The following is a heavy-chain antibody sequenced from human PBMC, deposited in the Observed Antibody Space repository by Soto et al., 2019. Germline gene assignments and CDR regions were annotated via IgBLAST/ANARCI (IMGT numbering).Heavy chain of an antibody. CDR1: GFTFSTYA. J-gene: IGHJ4*02. Sequence: VQLLESGGGLVLPGGSLRLSCAASGFTFSTYAMTWVRQAPGKGLEWVAVITGSGATIFYADSVKGRFTISRDNSKDTVYLQMDSLRADDTALYYCAKDKSAWGFFDCWGQGTQVTVSP. D-gene: IGHD7-27*01. V-gene: IGHV3-23*01. CDR3: AKDKSAWGFFDC. CDR2: ITGSGATI.